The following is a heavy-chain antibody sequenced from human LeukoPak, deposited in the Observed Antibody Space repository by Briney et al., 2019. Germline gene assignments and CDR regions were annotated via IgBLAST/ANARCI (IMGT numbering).Heavy chain of an antibody. D-gene: IGHD3-10*01. CDR3: AKLVSGSYSRDY. J-gene: IGHJ4*02. CDR1: GFTFSSYA. CDR2: ISGSGGST. Sequence: PGGSLRLSCAASGFTFSSYAMRWVRQAPGKGLEWVSAISGSGGSTYYADSVKGRFTISRDNSKNTLYLQMNSLRAEDTAVYYCAKLVSGSYSRDYWGQGTLVTVSS. V-gene: IGHV3-23*01.